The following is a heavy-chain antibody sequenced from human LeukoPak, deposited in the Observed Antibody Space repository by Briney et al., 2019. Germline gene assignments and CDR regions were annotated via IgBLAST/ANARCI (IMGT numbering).Heavy chain of an antibody. D-gene: IGHD3-10*01. Sequence: SVKVSCKASGGTFSSYAISWVRQAPGQGLEWMGGIIPIFGTANYAQKFQGRVTITTDESTSTAYMELSSLRSEDTAVYYCARSTARTMVSIYYYYTDVWGKGTTVTVSS. CDR3: ARSTARTMVSIYYYYTDV. CDR2: IIPIFGTA. J-gene: IGHJ6*03. CDR1: GGTFSSYA. V-gene: IGHV1-69*05.